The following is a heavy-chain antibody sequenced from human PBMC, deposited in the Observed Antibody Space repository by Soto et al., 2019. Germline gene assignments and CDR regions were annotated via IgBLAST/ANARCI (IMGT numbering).Heavy chain of an antibody. Sequence: QVPLVQSGAEVTEPGASVKVSCKASGYTFISYGVSWVRQAPGQGLEWMGWISGNTGKTNYAQKLQGRVTMTTHTSTSTADMELGSRRSDDTAVYYCARDWNCSNTRCQNCFDPWGQGTLVTVSA. CDR2: ISGNTGKT. CDR3: ARDWNCSNTRCQNCFDP. D-gene: IGHD2-2*01. V-gene: IGHV1-18*01. J-gene: IGHJ5*02. CDR1: GYTFISYG.